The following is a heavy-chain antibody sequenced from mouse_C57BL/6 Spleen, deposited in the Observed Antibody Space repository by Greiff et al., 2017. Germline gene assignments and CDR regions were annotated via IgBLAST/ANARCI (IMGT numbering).Heavy chain of an antibody. CDR3: ASRQLGYYAMDY. J-gene: IGHJ4*01. CDR1: GFTFSDYG. V-gene: IGHV5-17*01. Sequence: EVMLVESGGGLVKPGGSLKLSCAASGFTFSDYGMHWVRQAPEKGLEWVAYISSGSSTIYYADTVKGRFTLPRDNAKNTLFLQMTSLRSEDTAMYYCASRQLGYYAMDYWGQRTSVTVSS. D-gene: IGHD3-2*01. CDR2: ISSGSSTI.